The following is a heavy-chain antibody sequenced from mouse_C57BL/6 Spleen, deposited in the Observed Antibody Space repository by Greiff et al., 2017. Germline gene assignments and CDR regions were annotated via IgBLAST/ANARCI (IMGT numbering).Heavy chain of an antibody. V-gene: IGHV2-5*01. CDR3: AKYPSYYDYGEGYFDV. D-gene: IGHD2-4*01. CDR2: IWSGGST. Sequence: VQLMQSGPGLVQPSQSLSLTCTVSGFSLTSYGVHWVRQSPGKGLEWLGVIWSGGSTDYYAAFISSLSITTDNSTSQVFFQMNSLQADDTTVYYCAKYPSYYDYGEGYFDVWGTGTTVTVSS. J-gene: IGHJ1*03. CDR1: GFSLTSYG.